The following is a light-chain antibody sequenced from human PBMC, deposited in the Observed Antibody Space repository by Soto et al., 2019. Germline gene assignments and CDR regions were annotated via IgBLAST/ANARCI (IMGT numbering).Light chain of an antibody. CDR3: QQYHTSSIT. V-gene: IGKV1-5*01. CDR1: QSISSW. Sequence: DIQMTQSPSTLSASLGDRVTITCRASQSISSWLAWYQQKPGKAPKLLIYDASSLERGVPSRFSGTGSGTEFTLSIDSLQPDDFATYYCQQYHTSSITFGQGTRLEI. CDR2: DAS. J-gene: IGKJ5*01.